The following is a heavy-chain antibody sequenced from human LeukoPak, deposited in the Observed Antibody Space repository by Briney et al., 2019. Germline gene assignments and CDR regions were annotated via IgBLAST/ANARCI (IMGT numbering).Heavy chain of an antibody. Sequence: ASVKVSCKASGYTFTSYGISWVRQAPGQGLEWMGWISAYNGNTNYAQKLQGRVTMTTDTSTSTAYMERRSLRSDDTAVYYCARDVYYDILTGYGMDVWGQGTTVTVSS. V-gene: IGHV1-18*01. CDR1: GYTFTSYG. CDR2: ISAYNGNT. CDR3: ARDVYYDILTGYGMDV. D-gene: IGHD3-9*01. J-gene: IGHJ6*02.